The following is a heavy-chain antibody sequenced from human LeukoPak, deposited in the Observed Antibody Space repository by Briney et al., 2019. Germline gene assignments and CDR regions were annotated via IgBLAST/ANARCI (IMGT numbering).Heavy chain of an antibody. D-gene: IGHD6-6*01. V-gene: IGHV1-69*05. Sequence: GVSVKVSCKASGGTFSSYAISWVRQAPGQGLEWMGGIIPIFGTANYAQKFQGRVTITTDESTSTAYMELSSLRSEDTAVYYCAKVRGSSSSVDAFDIWGQGTMVTVSS. CDR3: AKVRGSSSSVDAFDI. J-gene: IGHJ3*02. CDR1: GGTFSSYA. CDR2: IIPIFGTA.